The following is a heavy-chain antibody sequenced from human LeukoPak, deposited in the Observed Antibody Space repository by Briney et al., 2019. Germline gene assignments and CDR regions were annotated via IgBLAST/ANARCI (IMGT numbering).Heavy chain of an antibody. CDR3: TREPYDYGDYSHYYYYYMDV. D-gene: IGHD4-17*01. Sequence: QPGRSLRLSCTASGFTFGDYAMSWFRQAPGKGLEWVGFIRSKAYGGTTEYAASVKGRFTISRDDSKSIAYLQMNGLKTEDTAVYYCTREPYDYGDYSHYYYYYMDVWGKGTTVTVSS. J-gene: IGHJ6*03. V-gene: IGHV3-49*03. CDR1: GFTFGDYA. CDR2: IRSKAYGGTT.